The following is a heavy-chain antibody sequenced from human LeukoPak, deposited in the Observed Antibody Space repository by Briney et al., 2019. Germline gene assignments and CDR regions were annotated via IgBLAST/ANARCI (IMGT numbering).Heavy chain of an antibody. CDR2: IIPIFATA. CDR1: GGTFSGYS. J-gene: IGHJ5*02. V-gene: IGHV1-69*05. CDR3: ARESNRWFDP. D-gene: IGHD2/OR15-2a*01. Sequence: GASVTVSCKASGGTFSGYSISWVRQVPGQGLEWMGGIIPIFATANNAQQFQDRLTLTTDESRSTVYMELRSLGSGDTAVYYCARESNRWFDPWGQGTPVIVST.